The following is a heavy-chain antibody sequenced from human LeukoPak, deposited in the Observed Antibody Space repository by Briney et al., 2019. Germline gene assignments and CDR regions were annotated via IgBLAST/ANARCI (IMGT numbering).Heavy chain of an antibody. V-gene: IGHV3-48*04. CDR2: IGISSGPL. CDR3: ARGGRDYVRYFDY. J-gene: IGHJ4*02. CDR1: GFAFNNYA. D-gene: IGHD2-21*02. Sequence: GGSLRLSCAASGFAFNNYAMNWVRQTPGGRLEWVSFIGISSGPLLYADSVKGRFTISRDNAKASVYLQMSRLRAEDTAVYYCARGGRDYVRYFDYWGQGTLVTVSS.